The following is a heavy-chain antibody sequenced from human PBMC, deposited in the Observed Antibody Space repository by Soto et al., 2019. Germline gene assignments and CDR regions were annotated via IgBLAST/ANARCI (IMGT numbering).Heavy chain of an antibody. V-gene: IGHV3-74*01. CDR3: VRYTWDDRGS. CDR2: ISEDGSTT. Sequence: EVQLVESGGGLVQPGGSLRLSCAASGFTFSSCWMHWVRQSPGKGLMWVSRISEDGSTTNYADSVKGRFTISKDNAKNTLYLLMDSLRAEDTAVYYCVRYTWDDRGSWGQGTLVSVSS. J-gene: IGHJ5*02. D-gene: IGHD1-20*01. CDR1: GFTFSSCW.